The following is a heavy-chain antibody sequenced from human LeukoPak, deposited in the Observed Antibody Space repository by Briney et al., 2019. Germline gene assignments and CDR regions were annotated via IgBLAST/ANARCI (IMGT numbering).Heavy chain of an antibody. D-gene: IGHD6-13*01. Sequence: GASLKISCKGSGYSFTSYWIGWVRQLPGKGLEWMGIIYPGDSDTGYSPSFQGQVTISADKSLTTAYLQWSSLKASDTAMYYCARGFGSTWLEYWGQGTLVTVSS. J-gene: IGHJ1*01. V-gene: IGHV5-51*01. CDR1: GYSFTSYW. CDR2: IYPGDSDT. CDR3: ARGFGSTWLEY.